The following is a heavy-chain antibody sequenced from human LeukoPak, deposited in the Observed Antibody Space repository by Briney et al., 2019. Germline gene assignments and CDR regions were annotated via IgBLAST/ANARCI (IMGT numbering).Heavy chain of an antibody. Sequence: GGSLRLSCAASGFSFSTYSMKWVRQAPGKGLEWISYIGISSSSIYYADSVKGRFTISRDDAKNSVYLQMNSLRDEDTAVYYCAREGIVGASPFDYWGQGTLVTVSS. CDR1: GFSFSTYS. CDR2: IGISSSSI. V-gene: IGHV3-48*02. D-gene: IGHD1-26*01. J-gene: IGHJ4*02. CDR3: AREGIVGASPFDY.